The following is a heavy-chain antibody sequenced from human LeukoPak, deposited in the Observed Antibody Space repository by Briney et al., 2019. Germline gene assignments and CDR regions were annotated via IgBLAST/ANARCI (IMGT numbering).Heavy chain of an antibody. D-gene: IGHD2-21*02. J-gene: IGHJ2*01. CDR2: IYHSGRT. V-gene: IGHV4-31*03. CDR3: VRAGVTAIQVWYFDL. Sequence: SQTLSLTCNVSGDSINSGGYYWTWIRQYPGKGLEWIGFIYHSGRTNYNPSLKGRVTISIDTSRTQFSLKLDSVTAADTSVYYCVRAGVTAIQVWYFDLWGRGTRVTVSS. CDR1: GDSINSGGYY.